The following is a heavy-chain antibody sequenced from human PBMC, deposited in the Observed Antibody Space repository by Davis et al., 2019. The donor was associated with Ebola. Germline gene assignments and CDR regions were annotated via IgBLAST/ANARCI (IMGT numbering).Heavy chain of an antibody. CDR2: ISGSGGST. CDR1: GFTFSSYS. D-gene: IGHD2-8*01. CDR3: AKDLWGTNGVRRKAGGSFDL. J-gene: IGHJ2*01. V-gene: IGHV3-23*01. Sequence: PGGSLRLSCAASGFTFSSYSMNWVRQAPGKGLEWVSAISGSGGSTYYADSVKGRFTISRDNSKNTLYLQMNSLRAEDTAVYYCAKDLWGTNGVRRKAGGSFDLWGRGTLVTVSS.